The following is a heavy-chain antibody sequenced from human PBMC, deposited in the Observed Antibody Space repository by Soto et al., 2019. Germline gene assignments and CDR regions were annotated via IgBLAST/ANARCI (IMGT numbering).Heavy chain of an antibody. Sequence: GASVKVSCKASGYTFTDYFIHWVRQAPGQGFEWTGWINPKSRGTTYAQKFQGRVTMTRDTSNTTAYMELRGLRSDDTAIYYCARVTLRAGNWFDPWGQGTLVTVSS. CDR1: GYTFTDYF. CDR2: INPKSRGT. V-gene: IGHV1-2*02. CDR3: ARVTLRAGNWFDP. J-gene: IGHJ5*02.